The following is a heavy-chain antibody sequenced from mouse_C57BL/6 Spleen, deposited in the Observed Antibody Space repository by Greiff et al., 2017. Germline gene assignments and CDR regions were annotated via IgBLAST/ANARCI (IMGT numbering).Heavy chain of an antibody. CDR3: ARMGALLLPSYAMDY. D-gene: IGHD1-1*01. CDR1: GYAFTNYL. J-gene: IGHJ4*01. Sequence: VKLMESGAELVRPGTSVKVSCKASGYAFTNYLIEWVKQRPGQGLEWIGVINPGGGGTTYNEKFKGKATLTADKSSSTAYMQLSSLTSEDSAVXFCARMGALLLPSYAMDYWGQGTSVTVSS. V-gene: IGHV1-54*01. CDR2: INPGGGGT.